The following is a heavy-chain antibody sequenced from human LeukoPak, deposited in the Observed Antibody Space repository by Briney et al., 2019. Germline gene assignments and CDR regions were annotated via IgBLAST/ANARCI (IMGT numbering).Heavy chain of an antibody. D-gene: IGHD6-19*01. V-gene: IGHV3-23*01. CDR1: GLTFSSYA. Sequence: GGSLRLSCAASGLTFSSYAMSWVRQAPGKGLEWVSAISGSGGSTYYADSVKGRFTISRDNSKNTLYLQMNSLRAEDTAVYYCAKDPSSGWSSFDYWGQGTLVTVSS. CDR2: ISGSGGST. J-gene: IGHJ4*02. CDR3: AKDPSSGWSSFDY.